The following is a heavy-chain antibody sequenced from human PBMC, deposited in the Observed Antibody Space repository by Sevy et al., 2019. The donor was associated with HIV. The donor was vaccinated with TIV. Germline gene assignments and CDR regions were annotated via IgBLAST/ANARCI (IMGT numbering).Heavy chain of an antibody. V-gene: IGHV4-59*01. CDR2: VYSTGST. CDR3: ARVNQRFGELLTMGEYAFDV. J-gene: IGHJ3*01. D-gene: IGHD3-10*01. Sequence: SETLSPTCTVSGGSINTFYWSWIRQPPGKGLEWMGYVYSTGSTNHNPSLKSRLIISVDTPKNQFSLMLRSVTAADTAVYYCARVNQRFGELLTMGEYAFDVWGQGTTVTVSS. CDR1: GGSINTFY.